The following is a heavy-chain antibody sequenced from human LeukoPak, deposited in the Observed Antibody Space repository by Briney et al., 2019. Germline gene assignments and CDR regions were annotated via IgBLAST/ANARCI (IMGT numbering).Heavy chain of an antibody. Sequence: SGGSLRLSCAASGFTVSSNYMSWVRQAPGKGLEWVSVIYSGGSTYYADSVKGRFTISRDNSKNTLYLQMNSLRAEDTAVYYCAKGYFRNDFWSGYLLGAFDIWGQGTMVTVSS. V-gene: IGHV3-53*01. CDR1: GFTVSSNY. CDR2: IYSGGST. D-gene: IGHD3-3*01. CDR3: AKGYFRNDFWSGYLLGAFDI. J-gene: IGHJ3*02.